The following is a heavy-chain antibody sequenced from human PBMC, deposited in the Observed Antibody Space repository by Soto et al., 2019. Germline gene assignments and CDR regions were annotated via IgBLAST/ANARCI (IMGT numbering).Heavy chain of an antibody. CDR1: GFTFSDYY. V-gene: IGHV3-11*01. Sequence: GGSLRLSCAASGFTFSDYYMSWIRKAPGKGLEWVSYISSSGSTIYYADSGKGRFTISRDNAKNSLYLQMNSLRAEDTAVYYCASLTVATDREDYWGQGTLVTVSS. CDR3: ASLTVATDREDY. J-gene: IGHJ4*02. CDR2: ISSSGSTI. D-gene: IGHD5-12*01.